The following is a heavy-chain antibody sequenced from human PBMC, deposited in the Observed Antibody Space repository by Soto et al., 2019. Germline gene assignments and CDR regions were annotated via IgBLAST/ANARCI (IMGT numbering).Heavy chain of an antibody. CDR1: GYTFTSSG. CDR2: ISAYNGNT. J-gene: IGHJ6*02. D-gene: IGHD5-12*01. V-gene: IGHV1-18*01. CDR3: ASYYDLGYSGYDHYYNHGMDV. Sequence: QVQLVQSGAEVKKPGASVQVSCKASGYTFTSSGISWVRQAPGQGLEWLGWISAYNGNTNYTQKLQGRVNMTTNTASRTAYMEPRSLRSDDTAVYYVASYYDLGYSGYDHYYNHGMDVWGQGTTVTVSS.